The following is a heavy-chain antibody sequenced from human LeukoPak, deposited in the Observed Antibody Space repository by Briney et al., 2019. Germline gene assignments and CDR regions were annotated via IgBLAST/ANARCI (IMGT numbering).Heavy chain of an antibody. Sequence: ASVKLSCKASGYTFTVHYIHWVRQAPGQGLEWMGWINPNSGDTHYAQNFQGRVTMTRDTSITTAYMELGRLRSDDTAMYYCARGSTVGATESLGFDYWGQGTPVTVSS. CDR2: INPNSGDT. CDR3: ARGSTVGATESLGFDY. D-gene: IGHD1-26*01. CDR1: GYTFTVHY. V-gene: IGHV1-2*02. J-gene: IGHJ4*02.